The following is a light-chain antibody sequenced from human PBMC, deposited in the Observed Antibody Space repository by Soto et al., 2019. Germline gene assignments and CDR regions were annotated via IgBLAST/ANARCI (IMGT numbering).Light chain of an antibody. J-gene: IGKJ5*01. CDR3: QQFNNWPHT. CDR1: QSVNQK. V-gene: IGKV3-15*01. Sequence: EIVLTQSPATLSVSPGERATLSCRASQSVNQKLGWYQQKPGQAPRLLIYVASYRATGIPARFSDSGSGTEYTLTISNLQAEDFAVYYCQQFNNWPHTFGQGTRLEIK. CDR2: VAS.